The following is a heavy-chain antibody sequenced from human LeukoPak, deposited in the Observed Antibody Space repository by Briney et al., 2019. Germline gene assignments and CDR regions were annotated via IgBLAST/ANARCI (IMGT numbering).Heavy chain of an antibody. V-gene: IGHV3-23*01. CDR3: AKDQWEALY. Sequence: PGGSLRLSCAASGFTFSNHGLSWVRQAPGKGLEWVSSISGGGDGTYYADSVKGRFTISRDNSKNTLHLQMSSLRAEDTAVYYCAKDQWEALYWGQGTLVTVSS. J-gene: IGHJ4*02. CDR1: GFTFSNHG. CDR2: ISGGGDGT. D-gene: IGHD1-26*01.